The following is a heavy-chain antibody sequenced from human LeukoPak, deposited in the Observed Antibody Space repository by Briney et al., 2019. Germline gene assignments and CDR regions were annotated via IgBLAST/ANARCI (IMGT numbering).Heavy chain of an antibody. D-gene: IGHD1-26*01. Sequence: PSETLSLTCAVYGGSLSGYYWSWIRQPPGKGLEWIGEINHSGTTNYNPSLKSRVTMSVDTSKNQFSLKLSSVTAADTAVYYCARGAGPRIVGATIMRYYFDYWGQGTLVTVSS. CDR2: INHSGTT. CDR1: GGSLSGYY. J-gene: IGHJ4*02. CDR3: ARGAGPRIVGATIMRYYFDY. V-gene: IGHV4-34*01.